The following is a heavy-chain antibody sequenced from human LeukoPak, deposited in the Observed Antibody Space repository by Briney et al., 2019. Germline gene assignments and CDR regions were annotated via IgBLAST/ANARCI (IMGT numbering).Heavy chain of an antibody. Sequence: PGGSLRLSCTASGFTFSKDDFHWVRQAPGKGLEWVAAIGVTGDTYYADSVKGRFTISRDNAKNSLYLQMNSLRAEDTAVYYCARGISSSPVNFDYWGQGTLVTVSS. CDR3: ARGISSSPVNFDY. CDR1: GFTFSKDD. J-gene: IGHJ4*02. D-gene: IGHD6-6*01. CDR2: IGVTGDT. V-gene: IGHV3-13*01.